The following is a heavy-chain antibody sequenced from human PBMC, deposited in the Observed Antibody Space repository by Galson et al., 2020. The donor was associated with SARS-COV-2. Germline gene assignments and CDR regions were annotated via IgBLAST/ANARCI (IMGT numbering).Heavy chain of an antibody. D-gene: IGHD2-21*01. CDR2: INPKSGDA. J-gene: IGHJ5*02. V-gene: IGHV1-2*02. CDR3: GRVAHYGARWIDP. CDR1: GYTFIDYF. Sequence: GESLKISCKASGYTFIDYFIYWVRQAPGQGLEWMRWINPKSGDAIYPQKFQGRVTLTRDTSIVTAFIELTSLRSDDTAMYFCGRVAHYGARWIDPWGQGTLVTVSS.